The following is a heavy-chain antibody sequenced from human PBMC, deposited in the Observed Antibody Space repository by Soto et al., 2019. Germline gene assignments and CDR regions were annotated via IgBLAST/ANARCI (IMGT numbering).Heavy chain of an antibody. CDR3: ARAFNSSSRQMDV. V-gene: IGHV4-39*01. CDR2: IHYSGST. D-gene: IGHD6-6*01. CDR1: GDSISSRGFY. J-gene: IGHJ6*04. Sequence: PSETLSLTCTVSGDSISSRGFYWGWIRQPPGKGLEWIGSIHYSGSTNYNPSLRSRVTISVDTSKHQFSLKLSSVTAADTAVYYCARAFNSSSRQMDVWGKGTTVTVSS.